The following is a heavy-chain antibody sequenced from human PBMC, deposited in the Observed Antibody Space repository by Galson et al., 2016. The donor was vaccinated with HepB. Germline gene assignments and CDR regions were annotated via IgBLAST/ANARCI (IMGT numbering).Heavy chain of an antibody. CDR2: IYWDDDK. D-gene: IGHD6-13*01. Sequence: PALVKPTQTLTLTCTISGISLRSTEADVGWIRQPPGKALEWLALIYWDDDKRYSPSLKSRLTITKDTSKNQVVLTMTNLDPVDTATYYCAHRASAGTRTPCFDDWGQGTLVTVSS. V-gene: IGHV2-5*02. CDR3: AHRASAGTRTPCFDD. CDR1: GISLRSTEAD. J-gene: IGHJ4*02.